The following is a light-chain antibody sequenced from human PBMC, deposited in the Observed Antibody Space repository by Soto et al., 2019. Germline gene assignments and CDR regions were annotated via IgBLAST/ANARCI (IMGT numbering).Light chain of an antibody. CDR1: ESISNW. CDR3: QHYSGLSLYT. CDR2: DAS. Sequence: DIQMTQSPSTLSASVGDRVTITCRASESISNWLAWYQQKPGKAPKLLIYDASTLESGVPSRFSGSGSGTDFTLTISSLQPDDFATYYCQHYSGLSLYTFGQGTKLEIK. J-gene: IGKJ2*01. V-gene: IGKV1-5*01.